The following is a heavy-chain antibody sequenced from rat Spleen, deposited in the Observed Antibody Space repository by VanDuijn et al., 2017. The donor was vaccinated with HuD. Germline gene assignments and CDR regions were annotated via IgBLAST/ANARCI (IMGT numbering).Heavy chain of an antibody. Sequence: EVQVVEFGGGLAQPGRSMKLSCAASGFTFSSFPMAWVRQAPTKGLEWVATISNSGGSTYYRDSVKGRFTSSRDNAKSTLYLQMNSLRSEDTATYYCTRWDYWGQGVMVTVSS. V-gene: IGHV5-46*01. CDR2: ISNSGGST. J-gene: IGHJ2*01. CDR1: GFTFSSFP. CDR3: TRWDY.